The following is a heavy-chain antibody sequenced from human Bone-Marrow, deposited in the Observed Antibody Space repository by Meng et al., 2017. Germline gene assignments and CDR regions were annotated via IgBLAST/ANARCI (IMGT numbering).Heavy chain of an antibody. CDR2: IGTVGDT. V-gene: IGHV3-13*01. CDR1: GFTFSSYD. D-gene: IGHD6-25*01. J-gene: IGHJ4*02. Sequence: GGSLRPSCAASGFTFSSYDMHWVRQATGKGLEWVSAIGTVGDTNYAQKFQARVTMTGDTSISTAYMELGGLRSDDTAMYYCARDEDISAAGKRFGDYWGQGTLVTVSS. CDR3: ARDEDISAAGKRFGDY.